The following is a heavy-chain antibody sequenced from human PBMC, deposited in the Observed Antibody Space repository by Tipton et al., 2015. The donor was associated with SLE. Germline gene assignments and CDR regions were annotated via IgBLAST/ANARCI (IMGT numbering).Heavy chain of an antibody. Sequence: TLSLTCTVSGGSISSYYWSWIRQPPGKGLEWIGYIYYSGSTNYNPSLKSRVTISVDTSKNQLSLKLSSVTAADTAVYYCARDGYYYGFIWGQGTLVTVSS. J-gene: IGHJ4*02. CDR1: GGSISSYY. D-gene: IGHD3-10*01. CDR3: ARDGYYYGFI. V-gene: IGHV4-59*01. CDR2: IYYSGST.